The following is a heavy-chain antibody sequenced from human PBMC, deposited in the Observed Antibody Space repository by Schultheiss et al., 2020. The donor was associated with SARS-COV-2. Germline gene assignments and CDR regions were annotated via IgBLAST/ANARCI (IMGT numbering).Heavy chain of an antibody. CDR1: GFTFSTYG. D-gene: IGHD1-26*01. CDR3: AREQSGSYGGLGDY. J-gene: IGHJ4*02. Sequence: GESLKISCAGSGFTFSTYGFHWVRQAPGKGLEWLAVISYDGNSQYYADSVKGRFTISRDSSKNTLYLQMNSLRAEDTAMYYCAREQSGSYGGLGDYWGQGTLVTVSS. CDR2: ISYDGNSQ. V-gene: IGHV3-30*03.